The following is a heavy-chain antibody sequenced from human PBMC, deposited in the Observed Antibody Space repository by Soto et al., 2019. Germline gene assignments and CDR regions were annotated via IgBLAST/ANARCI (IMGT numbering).Heavy chain of an antibody. CDR2: IWYDGSNK. V-gene: IGHV3-33*01. CDR3: ARDGYIVATTYSSYFDY. D-gene: IGHD5-12*01. Sequence: GGSLRLSCAASGFTFSSYGMHWVRQAPGKGLEWVAVIWYDGSNKYYADSVKGRFTISRDNSKNTLYLQMNSLRAEDTAVYYCARDGYIVATTYSSYFDYWGQGTLVTVSS. CDR1: GFTFSSYG. J-gene: IGHJ4*02.